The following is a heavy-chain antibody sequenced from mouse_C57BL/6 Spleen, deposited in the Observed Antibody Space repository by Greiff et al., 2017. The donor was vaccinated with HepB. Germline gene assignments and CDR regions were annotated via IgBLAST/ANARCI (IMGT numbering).Heavy chain of an antibody. Sequence: VQLQQPGAELVMPGASVKLSCKASSYTFTSYWMHWVKQRPGQGLEWIGEIDPSDSYTNYNQKFKGKSTLTVDKSSSTAYMQLSSLTSEDSAVYYCARSSYFDYWGQGTTLTVSS. D-gene: IGHD1-1*01. CDR1: SYTFTSYW. CDR3: ARSSYFDY. CDR2: IDPSDSYT. J-gene: IGHJ2*01. V-gene: IGHV1-69*01.